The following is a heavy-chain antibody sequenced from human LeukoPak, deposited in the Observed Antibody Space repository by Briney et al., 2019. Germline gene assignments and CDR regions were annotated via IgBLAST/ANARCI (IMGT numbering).Heavy chain of an antibody. D-gene: IGHD3-22*01. Sequence: GRSLRLSCAASGFTFSNYAMHWVRQAPGKGLEWVAVTSYDGSSEYYAESVKGRFTISRDNSKNTLYLQMNSLRADDTAVYYCAREGYYYDSSGYSYYFDSWGQGTLVTVSS. CDR3: AREGYYYDSSGYSYYFDS. CDR2: TSYDGSSE. CDR1: GFTFSNYA. V-gene: IGHV3-30*03. J-gene: IGHJ4*02.